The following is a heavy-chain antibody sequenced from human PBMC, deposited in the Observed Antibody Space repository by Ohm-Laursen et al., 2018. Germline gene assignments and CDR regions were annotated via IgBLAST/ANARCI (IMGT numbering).Heavy chain of an antibody. V-gene: IGHV4-59*07. CDR3: ARANQWLGQGFDY. Sequence: LDTLSLTCTVSGGSISSYYWSWIRQPPGKGLEWIGYIYYSGSTNYNPSLKSRVTISVDTSKNQFSLKLSSVTAADTAVYYCARANQWLGQGFDYWGQGTLVTVSS. CDR2: IYYSGST. D-gene: IGHD6-19*01. J-gene: IGHJ4*02. CDR1: GGSISSYY.